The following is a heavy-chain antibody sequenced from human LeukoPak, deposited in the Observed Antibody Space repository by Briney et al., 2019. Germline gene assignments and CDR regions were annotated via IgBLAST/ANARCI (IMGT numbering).Heavy chain of an antibody. D-gene: IGHD3-3*01. CDR1: GGSISSYY. V-gene: IGHV4-4*09. J-gene: IGHJ6*03. Sequence: PSETLSLTCTVSGGSISSYYWSWIRQPPGKGLEWIGYIYTSGSTNYNPSLKSRVTISVDTSKNQFSLKLSSVTAADAAVYYCASSGPYDFWSGYKYYYYMDVWGKGTTVTVSS. CDR3: ASSGPYDFWSGYKYYYYMDV. CDR2: IYTSGST.